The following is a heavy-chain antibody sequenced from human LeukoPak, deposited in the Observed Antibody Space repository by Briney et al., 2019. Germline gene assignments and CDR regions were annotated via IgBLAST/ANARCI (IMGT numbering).Heavy chain of an antibody. CDR2: INTDGSST. V-gene: IGHV3-74*03. Sequence: PGGSLRLSCAASGFTFSSYWMHWVRQAPGKGLVWVSRINTDGSSTTYADSVKGRFTISRDNAKNTLYLEMNSLRAEDTAVYYCAKDSRYEQLVQTDFDYWGQGTLVTVSS. CDR1: GFTFSSYW. J-gene: IGHJ4*02. CDR3: AKDSRYEQLVQTDFDY. D-gene: IGHD6-6*01.